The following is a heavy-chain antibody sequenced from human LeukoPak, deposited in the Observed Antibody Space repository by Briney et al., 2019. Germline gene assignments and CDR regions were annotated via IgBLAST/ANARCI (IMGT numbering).Heavy chain of an antibody. CDR1: GFTFSSYA. CDR2: ISESGGST. D-gene: IGHD1-26*01. CDR3: AKKDSGSYYDY. Sequence: GGSLRLSCAASGFTFSSYAMGWVHQAPGKGLEWVSGISESGGSTYYADSVKGRFTISRDNSKNTLYLQMNSLRAEDTAIYYCAKKDSGSYYDYWGQGTLVTVSS. J-gene: IGHJ4*02. V-gene: IGHV3-23*01.